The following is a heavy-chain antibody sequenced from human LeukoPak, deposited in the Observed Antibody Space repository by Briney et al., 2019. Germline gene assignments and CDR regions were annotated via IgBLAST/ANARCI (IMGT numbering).Heavy chain of an antibody. V-gene: IGHV1-46*01. D-gene: IGHD2-8*01. Sequence: ASVKVSCKASGYTFTSYYMHWVRQAPGQGLEWMGIINPSGGSTRYAQKFQGRVTMTRDMSTSTGYMELSSLRSEDTDVYYCARAPDYCTNGVCYKNDYYYYMDVWGKGTTVTVSS. J-gene: IGHJ6*03. CDR2: INPSGGST. CDR3: ARAPDYCTNGVCYKNDYYYYMDV. CDR1: GYTFTSYY.